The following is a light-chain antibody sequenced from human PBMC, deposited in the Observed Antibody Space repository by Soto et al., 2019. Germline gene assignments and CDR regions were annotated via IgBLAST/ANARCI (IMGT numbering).Light chain of an antibody. CDR3: HQYGPSLPVT. CDR1: LSVSDGH. Sequence: VLTQSPGILSLSPGDTATLSCRASLSVSDGHLGWYQQKPGQAPRLLIYSVSSRATGIPDRFSGRGSGTDFTLTISRLEPEDIAVYYCHQYGPSLPVTFGQGTRLEIK. CDR2: SVS. J-gene: IGKJ5*01. V-gene: IGKV3-20*01.